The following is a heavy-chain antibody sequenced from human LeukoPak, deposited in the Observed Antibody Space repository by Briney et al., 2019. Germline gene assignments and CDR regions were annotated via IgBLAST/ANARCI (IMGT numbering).Heavy chain of an antibody. J-gene: IGHJ4*02. CDR2: IKQDGSEI. CDR3: TRDRQGSGIYSTDY. CDR1: GFTFSNFW. V-gene: IGHV3-7*01. D-gene: IGHD3-10*01. Sequence: PGGSLRLSCAASGFTFSNFWMSWVRQVPGEGLEWVANIKQDGSEIHYVDSVKGRFTISRDNAQNPLYLHMHSLRAEDTAVYYCTRDRQGSGIYSTDYWGRGTLVTVSS.